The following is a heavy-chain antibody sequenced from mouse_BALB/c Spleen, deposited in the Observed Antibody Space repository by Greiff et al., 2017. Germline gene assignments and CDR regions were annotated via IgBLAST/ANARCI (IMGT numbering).Heavy chain of an antibody. CDR2: INPSTGYT. J-gene: IGHJ3*01. V-gene: IGHV1-7*01. CDR1: GYTFTSYW. D-gene: IGHD2-1*01. Sequence: QVQLQQSGAELAKPGASVKMSCKASGYTFTSYWMHWVKQRPGQGLEWIGYINPSTGYTEYNQKFKDKATLTADKSSSTAYMQLSSLTSEDSAVYYCARLNGKGWFAYWGQGTLVTVSA. CDR3: ARLNGKGWFAY.